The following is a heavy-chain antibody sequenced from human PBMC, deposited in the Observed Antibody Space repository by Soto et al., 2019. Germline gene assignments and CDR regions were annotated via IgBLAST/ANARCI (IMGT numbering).Heavy chain of an antibody. CDR1: GYTFSDYG. J-gene: IGHJ2*01. CDR3: ARSYNYGSYWYFDL. CDR2: ISISSGNT. D-gene: IGHD3-10*01. Sequence: GASVKVSCKASGYTFSDYGITWVRQAPGQGLEWMGWISISSGNTHFEESLQGRVTMTSDKTSTAYMALWRLRSDDSAMYYCARSYNYGSYWYFDLCGRGTLVTVSS. V-gene: IGHV1-18*04.